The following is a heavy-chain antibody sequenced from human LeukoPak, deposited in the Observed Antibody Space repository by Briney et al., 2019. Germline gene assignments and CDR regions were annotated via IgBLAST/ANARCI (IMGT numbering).Heavy chain of an antibody. J-gene: IGHJ5*02. V-gene: IGHV1-69*04. D-gene: IGHD6-19*01. Sequence: SVKVSCKASGGTFSSYAISWVRQAPGQGLEWMGRIIPILGIANYAQKFQGRVTITADKSTSTAYMELSSLRSEDTAVYYCARDFGIAVAGNWFDPWGQGTLDTVSS. CDR2: IIPILGIA. CDR3: ARDFGIAVAGNWFDP. CDR1: GGTFSSYA.